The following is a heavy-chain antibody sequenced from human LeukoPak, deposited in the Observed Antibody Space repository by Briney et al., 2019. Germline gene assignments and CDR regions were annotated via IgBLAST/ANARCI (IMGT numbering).Heavy chain of an antibody. CDR2: IWYDGSNK. CDR1: GFTFSSYG. D-gene: IGHD3-9*01. Sequence: GRSLRLSCAASGFTFSSYGMHWVRQAPGKGLEWVAVIWYDGSNKYYADSVKGRFTISRDNSKNTLYLQMNSLRAEDTAVYYCARPVLRYFDWLPGDGMDVWGQGTTVTVSS. V-gene: IGHV3-33*01. CDR3: ARPVLRYFDWLPGDGMDV. J-gene: IGHJ6*02.